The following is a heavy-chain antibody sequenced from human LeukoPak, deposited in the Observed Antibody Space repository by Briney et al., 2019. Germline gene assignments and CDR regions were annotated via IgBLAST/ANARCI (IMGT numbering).Heavy chain of an antibody. V-gene: IGHV3-23*01. J-gene: IGHJ4*02. CDR1: RFSFSTYP. Sequence: GGSLRLSCAASRFSFSTYPMGWVRQAPGKGLEWVSGISASGDVTFHADPVKGRFTISRDNSKNTLYLQMNSLRAEDTAVYYCAKDQPGVTVGATDYWGQGTLVTVSS. D-gene: IGHD1-26*01. CDR3: AKDQPGVTVGATDY. CDR2: ISASGDVT.